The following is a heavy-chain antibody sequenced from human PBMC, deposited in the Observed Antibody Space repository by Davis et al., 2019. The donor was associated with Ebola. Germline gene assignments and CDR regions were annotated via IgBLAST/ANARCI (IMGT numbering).Heavy chain of an antibody. Sequence: ASVKVSCKAYGYTFTSYGISWVRQAPGQGPEWMGRISVYNGNTKYAQNLQGRVTMTTDTSTSTAYMELRSLRSDDTAVYYCARGMDSSDYDYNWGSYRSYWYLDLWGRGTLVTVSS. CDR1: GYTFTSYG. CDR3: ARGMDSSDYDYNWGSYRSYWYLDL. V-gene: IGHV1-18*04. D-gene: IGHD3-16*02. J-gene: IGHJ2*01. CDR2: ISVYNGNT.